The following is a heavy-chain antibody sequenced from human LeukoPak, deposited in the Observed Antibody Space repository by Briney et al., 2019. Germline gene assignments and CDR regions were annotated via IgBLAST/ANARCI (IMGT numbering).Heavy chain of an antibody. J-gene: IGHJ1*01. CDR1: GGSISSSNW. CDR3: ARDADMSSWRGEYFQH. Sequence: SETLSLTCAVSGGSISSSNWWSWVRQPPGQGLEWIGEIYHSGSTNYNPSLKSRVTISVDESKNQFSLKLSSVTAADTAVYYCARDADMSSWRGEYFQHWGQGTLVTVSS. D-gene: IGHD6-13*01. CDR2: IYHSGST. V-gene: IGHV4-4*02.